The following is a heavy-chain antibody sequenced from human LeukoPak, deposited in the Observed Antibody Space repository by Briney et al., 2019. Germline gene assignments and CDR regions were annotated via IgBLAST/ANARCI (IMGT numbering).Heavy chain of an antibody. Sequence: ASVNVSCKASGGTFSSYAISWVRQAPGQGLEWMGGIIPIFGTANYAQKFQGRVTITADESTSTAYMELSSLRSEDTAVYYCARATGIAAATSDYYYMDVWGKGTTVTVSS. CDR3: ARATGIAAATSDYYYMDV. V-gene: IGHV1-69*13. CDR1: GGTFSSYA. CDR2: IIPIFGTA. D-gene: IGHD6-13*01. J-gene: IGHJ6*03.